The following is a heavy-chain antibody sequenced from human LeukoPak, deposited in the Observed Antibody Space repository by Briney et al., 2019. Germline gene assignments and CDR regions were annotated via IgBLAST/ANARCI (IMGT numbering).Heavy chain of an antibody. Sequence: PSETLSLTCTVSGGSISSGAYYWGWIRQPPGKGLEWIGYIYYSGSTNYNPSLKSRVTISVDTSKNQFSLKLSSVTAADTAVYYCARRTFDIWGQGTMLTVSS. CDR3: ARRTFDI. CDR1: GGSISSGAYY. V-gene: IGHV4-61*05. CDR2: IYYSGST. J-gene: IGHJ3*02.